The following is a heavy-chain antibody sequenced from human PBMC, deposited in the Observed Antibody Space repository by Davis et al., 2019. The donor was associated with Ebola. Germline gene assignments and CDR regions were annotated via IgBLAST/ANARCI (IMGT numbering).Heavy chain of an antibody. CDR3: ARSHPCSGGSCYSYYFDY. D-gene: IGHD2-15*01. V-gene: IGHV4-59*01. J-gene: IGHJ4*02. CDR1: GASINSYY. Sequence: MPSETLSLTCTVSGASINSYYWNWIRQPPGKGLEWIGYIYYSGSTNYNPSLKSRVTISVDTSKNQFSLKLSSVTAADTAVYYCARSHPCSGGSCYSYYFDYWGQGTLVTVSS. CDR2: IYYSGST.